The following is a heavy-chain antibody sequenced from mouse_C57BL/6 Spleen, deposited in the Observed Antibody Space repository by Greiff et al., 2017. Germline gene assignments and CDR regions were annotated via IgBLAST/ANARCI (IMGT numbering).Heavy chain of an antibody. Sequence: QVQLQQPGTELVKPGASVKLSCKASGYTFTSYWMHWVKQRPGQGLEWIGNINPSDGGTNYNEKFKSKATLTVDKSSSTAYMQLSSLTSEDSAGYYCAALTGTGCWFAYWGRGTLVTVPA. V-gene: IGHV1-53*01. CDR2: INPSDGGT. CDR1: GYTFTSYW. CDR3: AALTGTGCWFAY. D-gene: IGHD4-1*01. J-gene: IGHJ3*01.